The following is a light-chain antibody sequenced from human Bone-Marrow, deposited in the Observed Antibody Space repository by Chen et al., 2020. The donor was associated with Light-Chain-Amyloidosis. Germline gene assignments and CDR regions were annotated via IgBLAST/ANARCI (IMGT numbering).Light chain of an antibody. Sequence: YVPTQPSSVSAAPGPTATIACGGNNIGSTSVHWYQQTPGQAPLLVVYDDSDRPSGIPERLSGSNSGNTATLTISRVEAGDEADYYCQVWDRSSDRPVFGGGTKLTVL. CDR3: QVWDRSSDRPV. CDR1: NIGSTS. CDR2: DDS. J-gene: IGLJ3*02. V-gene: IGLV3-21*02.